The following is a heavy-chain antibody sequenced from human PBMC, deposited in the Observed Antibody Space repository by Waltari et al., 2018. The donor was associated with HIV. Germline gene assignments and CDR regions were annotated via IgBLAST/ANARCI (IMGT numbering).Heavy chain of an antibody. J-gene: IGHJ4*02. CDR2: INHSGST. D-gene: IGHD2-15*01. CDR1: GGSFRGHY. Sequence: QLQLQQWGAGPLKPSEPLPLPRAAYGGSFRGHYRSWLIKPQGKWLEGVGEINHSGSTNYNPSLKSRVTISVDTSKNQFSLKLSSVTAADTAVYYCARGPPGGSCYSFDYWGQGTLVTVSS. V-gene: IGHV4-34*01. CDR3: ARGPPGGSCYSFDY.